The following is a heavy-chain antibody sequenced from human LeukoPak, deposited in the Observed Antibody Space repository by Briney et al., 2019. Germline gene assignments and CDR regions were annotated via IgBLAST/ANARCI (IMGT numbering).Heavy chain of an antibody. CDR2: IIPILGIA. D-gene: IGHD2-2*01. V-gene: IGHV1-69*04. Sequence: ASVKVSCKASGGTFSSYAISWVRQAPGQGLEWMGRIIPILGIANYAQKFQGRVTITADKSTSTAYMELSSLRSEDTAVYYCARDGLETTVVPAYYFDYWGQGTLVTVSS. J-gene: IGHJ4*02. CDR1: GGTFSSYA. CDR3: ARDGLETTVVPAYYFDY.